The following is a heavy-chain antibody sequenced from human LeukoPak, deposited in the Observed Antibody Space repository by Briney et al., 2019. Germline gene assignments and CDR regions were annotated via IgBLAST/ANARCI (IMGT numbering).Heavy chain of an antibody. V-gene: IGHV3-33*01. CDR3: ARSVATKSRYYYGMDV. CDR2: IWYDGSNK. D-gene: IGHD5-12*01. CDR1: GFTFSSYG. Sequence: PGGSLRLSCAASGFTFSSYGMHWVRQAPGKGLEWVAVIWYDGSNKYYADSVKGRFTISRDNSKNTLYLQMNSLRAEDTAVYYCARSVATKSRYYYGMDVLGQGTTVTVSS. J-gene: IGHJ6*02.